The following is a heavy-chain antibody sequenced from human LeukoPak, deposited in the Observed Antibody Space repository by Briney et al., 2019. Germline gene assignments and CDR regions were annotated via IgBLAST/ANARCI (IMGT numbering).Heavy chain of an antibody. CDR1: GFIVSSNY. Sequence: GGSLRLSCTASGFIVSSNYMTWVRQAPGKGLEWVSVIYSDGSTFYADSVKGRFTISRDNSKNTLYLQMNSLRAEDTAVYYCARGFNYYDSSGYLDYWGQGTLVTVSS. J-gene: IGHJ4*02. CDR3: ARGFNYYDSSGYLDY. CDR2: IYSDGST. D-gene: IGHD3-22*01. V-gene: IGHV3-53*05.